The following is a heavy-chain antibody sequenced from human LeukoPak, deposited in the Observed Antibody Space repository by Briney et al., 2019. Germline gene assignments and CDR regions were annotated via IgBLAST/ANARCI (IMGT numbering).Heavy chain of an antibody. Sequence: SGTLSLTCAVSGGSISSSNWWSWVRQPPGKGLEWIGEIYHSGSTNYNPSLKSRVTISVDKSKNQFSLKLSSVTAADTAVYYCARDLGERVAWIYSHWFDPWGQGTLVTVSS. D-gene: IGHD5-12*01. V-gene: IGHV4-4*02. CDR3: ARDLGERVAWIYSHWFDP. CDR2: IYHSGST. CDR1: GGSISSSNW. J-gene: IGHJ5*02.